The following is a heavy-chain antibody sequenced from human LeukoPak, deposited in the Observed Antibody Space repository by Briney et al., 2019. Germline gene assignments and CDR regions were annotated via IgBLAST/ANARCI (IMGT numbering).Heavy chain of an antibody. CDR2: INHSGST. J-gene: IGHJ4*02. D-gene: IGHD6-25*01. CDR1: GFTFSSYS. Sequence: GSLRLSCAASGFTFSSYSMNWVRQPPGKGLEWIGEINHSGSTDYSPSLKSRVTISVDTSKNQFSLKLTSVTAADTAVYYCARGDQRGDYWGQGVLVTVSS. V-gene: IGHV4-34*01. CDR3: ARGDQRGDY.